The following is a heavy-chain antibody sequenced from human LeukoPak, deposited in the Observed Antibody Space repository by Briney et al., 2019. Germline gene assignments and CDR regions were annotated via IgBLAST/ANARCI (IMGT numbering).Heavy chain of an antibody. J-gene: IGHJ6*03. V-gene: IGHV4-61*02. D-gene: IGHD2-2*01. CDR1: GGSISSSSYY. CDR3: ARQPYQLASYYYYMDV. CDR2: IYTSGST. Sequence: PSETLSFTCTVSGGSISSSSYYWGWIRQPAGKGLEWIGRIYTSGSTNYNPSLKSRVTISVDTSKNQFSLKLSSVTAADTAVYYCARQPYQLASYYYYMDVWGKGTTVTVSS.